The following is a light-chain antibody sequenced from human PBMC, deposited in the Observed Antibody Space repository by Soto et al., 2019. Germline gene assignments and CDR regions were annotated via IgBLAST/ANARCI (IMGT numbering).Light chain of an antibody. V-gene: IGLV2-14*01. CDR3: SSYTTSTVV. Sequence: QSVLTQAASVSGSPGQSITISCTGTSSDVGGYNYVSWYQQHPGKAPKLMIYEVSHRPSGVSNRFSGSKSGDTASLTISGLQADDEADYYCSSYTTSTVVFGGGTKLTVL. CDR1: SSDVGGYNY. CDR2: EVS. J-gene: IGLJ2*01.